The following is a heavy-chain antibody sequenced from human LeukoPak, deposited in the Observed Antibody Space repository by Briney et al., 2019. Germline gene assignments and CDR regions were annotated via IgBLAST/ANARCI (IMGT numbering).Heavy chain of an antibody. D-gene: IGHD3-10*01. CDR1: GYTFTGYY. CDR3: ARSMVRGVISYFDY. CDR2: INPNSGGT. V-gene: IGHV1-2*02. Sequence: ASVKVSCKASGYTFTGYYMHWVRQAPGQGLEWMGWINPNSGGTNYAQKFQGRVTMTRDTSTSTVYMELSSLRSEDTAVYYCARSMVRGVISYFDYWGQGTLVTVSS. J-gene: IGHJ4*02.